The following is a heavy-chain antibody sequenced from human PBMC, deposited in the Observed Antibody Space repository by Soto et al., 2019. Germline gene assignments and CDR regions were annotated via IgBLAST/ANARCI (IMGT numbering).Heavy chain of an antibody. Sequence: GGSLRLSCAASGFTFSSYAMHWVRQAPGKGLEWVAVISYDGSNKYYADYVKGRFTISGDNSKNTLYLQMNSLRAEDTAVYYCARDSRDGYSSSWYYYYYYGMDVWGQGXTVTVSS. J-gene: IGHJ6*02. CDR2: ISYDGSNK. D-gene: IGHD6-13*01. V-gene: IGHV3-30-3*01. CDR1: GFTFSSYA. CDR3: ARDSRDGYSSSWYYYYYYGMDV.